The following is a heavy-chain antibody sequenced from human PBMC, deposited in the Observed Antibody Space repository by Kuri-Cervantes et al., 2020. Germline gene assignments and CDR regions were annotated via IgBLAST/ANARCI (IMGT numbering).Heavy chain of an antibody. J-gene: IGHJ6*02. V-gene: IGHV3-53*01. D-gene: IGHD4-11*01. CDR1: GFTVSSNY. CDR3: AREPITVTTNDYYYYGMDV. Sequence: GESLKISCAASGFTVSSNYMSWVRQAPGKGLEWVSVIYSGGSTYYADSVKGRLTISRDNSKNTLYLQMNSLRAEDTAVYYCAREPITVTTNDYYYYGMDVWGQGTTVTVSS. CDR2: IYSGGST.